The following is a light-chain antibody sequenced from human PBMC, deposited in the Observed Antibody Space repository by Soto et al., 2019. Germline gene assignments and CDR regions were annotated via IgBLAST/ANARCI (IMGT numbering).Light chain of an antibody. Sequence: QSALTQPASVSGSPGQSITISCTGTSSDVGGYNYVSWYQQHPGKAPKLMIYDVSNRPSGVSNRFSGSKSGNTASLTLSGLQAEDEADYYCSSYTSSSPPYVFGTGTKLTVL. CDR2: DVS. CDR3: SSYTSSSPPYV. V-gene: IGLV2-14*01. CDR1: SSDVGGYNY. J-gene: IGLJ1*01.